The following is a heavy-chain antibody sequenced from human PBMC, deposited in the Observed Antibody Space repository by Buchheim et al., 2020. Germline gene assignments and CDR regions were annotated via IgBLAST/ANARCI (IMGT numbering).Heavy chain of an antibody. V-gene: IGHV4-59*01. Sequence: QVQLQESGPGLVKPSETLSLTCTVSGGSISSYYWSWIRQPPGKGLEWIGYIYYSGSTNYNPSLKNRVTISVDTSKNQFSLKLSSVTAADTAVYYCARWYRGAVAGLDYWGQGTL. CDR2: IYYSGST. D-gene: IGHD6-19*01. J-gene: IGHJ4*02. CDR1: GGSISSYY. CDR3: ARWYRGAVAGLDY.